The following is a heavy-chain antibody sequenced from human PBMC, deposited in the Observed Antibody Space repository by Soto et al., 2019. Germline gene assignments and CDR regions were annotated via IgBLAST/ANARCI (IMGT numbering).Heavy chain of an antibody. CDR1: TYNLNTYY. J-gene: IGHJ3*02. Sequence: QMQLVQSGAEVKKPGASVKVSCKPSTYNLNTYYMHWVRQAPGQGLEWMGIINPTGDITNYSQKFQGRVTMTRDTSTSTVYMESSSLRSEDTAVYYCAADPPLDENDAFDICGQGTMVTVSS. D-gene: IGHD6-6*01. V-gene: IGHV1-46*03. CDR3: AADPPLDENDAFDI. CDR2: INPTGDIT.